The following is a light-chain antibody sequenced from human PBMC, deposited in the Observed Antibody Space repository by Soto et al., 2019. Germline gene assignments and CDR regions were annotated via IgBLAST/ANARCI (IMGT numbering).Light chain of an antibody. J-gene: IGLJ1*01. CDR2: EDS. V-gene: IGLV3-21*02. Sequence: SYELTQPPSVSVAPGQTARITCGGNNIGSKSVHWYQQKPGQAPVLVVYEDSDRPSGIPERFSGSNSGNTATLTISRVEAGDEADYYCQVWDSSSDHVDVFGTGTKGTVL. CDR1: NIGSKS. CDR3: QVWDSSSDHVDV.